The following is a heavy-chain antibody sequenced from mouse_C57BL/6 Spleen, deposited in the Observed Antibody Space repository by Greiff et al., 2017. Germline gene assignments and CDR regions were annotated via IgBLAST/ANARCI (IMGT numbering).Heavy chain of an antibody. CDR2: IYYSGTI. Sequence: DVQLQESGPGLVKPSQTVFLTCTVTGISITTGNYRWSWIRQFPGNKLEWIGYIYYSGTITYNPSLTSRTTITRDTPKNQFFLEMNSLTAEDTATYYCAREGSDYYGSSYSYFDVWGTGTTVTVSS. J-gene: IGHJ1*03. V-gene: IGHV3-5*01. D-gene: IGHD1-1*01. CDR1: GISITTGNYR. CDR3: AREGSDYYGSSYSYFDV.